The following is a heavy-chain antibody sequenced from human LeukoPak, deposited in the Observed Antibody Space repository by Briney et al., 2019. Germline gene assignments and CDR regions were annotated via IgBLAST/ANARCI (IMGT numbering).Heavy chain of an antibody. CDR3: GPTLGYNYYMDV. CDR1: GFTFSNLP. V-gene: IGHV3-23*01. D-gene: IGHD3-10*01. J-gene: IGHJ6*03. CDR2: ISGPGGST. Sequence: QPGGSLRLSCAASGFTFSNLPMSWVRQAPGKGLDWVSVISGPGGSTYYADSVKDRFTISRDNSKNTLYLQMSSLRAEDTAVYYCGPTLGYNYYMDVWGKGTTVTVSS.